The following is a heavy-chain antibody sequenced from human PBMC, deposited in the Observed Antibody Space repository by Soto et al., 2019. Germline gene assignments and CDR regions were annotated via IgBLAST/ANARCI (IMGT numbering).Heavy chain of an antibody. Sequence: QVQLVESGGGVVQPGKSLILSCTASGFTFSTYGMHWVRQAPGKGLEWVAVIWYDGSNKYHGDSLKGRFTISRDNSKNTLYLQMNNLRAEDTAVYYCGIDGALGDTAVVDSWGQGTLVTVSS. D-gene: IGHD5-18*01. V-gene: IGHV3-33*01. CDR1: GFTFSTYG. J-gene: IGHJ4*02. CDR2: IWYDGSNK. CDR3: GIDGALGDTAVVDS.